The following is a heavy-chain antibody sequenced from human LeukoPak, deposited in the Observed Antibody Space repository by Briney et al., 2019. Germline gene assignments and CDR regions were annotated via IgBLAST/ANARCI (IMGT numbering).Heavy chain of an antibody. CDR1: GGSISSITYY. CDR3: ARGGPIVVVPAAMYWFDP. D-gene: IGHD2-2*01. CDR2: MYYRGNT. V-gene: IGHV4-39*07. J-gene: IGHJ5*02. Sequence: SETLSLTCTVSGGSISSITYYWGWIRQPPGKGLEWVGHMYYRGNTFYNPSLKSRVTISVDTSKNQFSLKLSSVTAADTAVYYCARGGPIVVVPAAMYWFDPWGQGTLVTVSS.